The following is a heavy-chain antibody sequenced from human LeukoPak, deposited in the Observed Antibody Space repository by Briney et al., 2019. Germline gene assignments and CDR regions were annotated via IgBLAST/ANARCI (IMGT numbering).Heavy chain of an antibody. CDR1: GFTFSDYY. CDR2: ISSSGSTI. V-gene: IGHV3-11*01. CDR3: ARDRRHLRGYFDL. J-gene: IGHJ2*01. Sequence: PGGSLRLSCAASGFTFSDYYMSWLRQAPGKGLEWVSYISSSGSTIYYADSVKGRFTISRDNAKNSLYLQMNSLRAEDTAVYYCARDRRHLRGYFDLWGRGTLVTVSS.